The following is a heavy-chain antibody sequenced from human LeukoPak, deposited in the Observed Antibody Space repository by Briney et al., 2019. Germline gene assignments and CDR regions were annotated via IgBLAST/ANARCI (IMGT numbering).Heavy chain of an antibody. V-gene: IGHV3-7*01. J-gene: IGHJ4*02. CDR1: GFTFSNYW. CDR2: MRQDGSEK. Sequence: PGGSLRLSCAASGFTFSNYWMSWVRQAPGKGLEWVANMRQDGSEKYYVDSVKGRFTISRDNAKNSLYLQMNSLRAEDTAVYYCARGGASYYDSSGHDYWGQGTLVTVSS. D-gene: IGHD3-22*01. CDR3: ARGGASYYDSSGHDY.